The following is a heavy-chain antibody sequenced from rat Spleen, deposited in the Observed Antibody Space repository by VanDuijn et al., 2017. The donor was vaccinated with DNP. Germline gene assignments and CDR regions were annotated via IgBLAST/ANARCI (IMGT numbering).Heavy chain of an antibody. J-gene: IGHJ2*01. CDR1: GFTFSDYY. Sequence: EVQLVESGGGLVQPGRSLKLSCAASGFTFSDYYMAWVRQAPTKGLEWVALISYDGSSTYYRDSVKGRFTISRDNAKSTLYLQMDSLRSEDTATYYCTRPGSPYYFDHWGQGVMVTVSS. V-gene: IGHV5-7*01. CDR3: TRPGSPYYFDH. CDR2: ISYDGSST. D-gene: IGHD5-1*01.